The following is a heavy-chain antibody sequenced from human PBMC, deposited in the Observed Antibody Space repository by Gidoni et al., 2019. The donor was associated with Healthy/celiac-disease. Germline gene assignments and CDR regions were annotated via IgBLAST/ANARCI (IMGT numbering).Heavy chain of an antibody. CDR3: ARVGSSRAKKAHYYYYYGMDV. J-gene: IGHJ6*02. CDR2: INHSGST. D-gene: IGHD6-13*01. V-gene: IGHV4-34*01. Sequence: QLQLQQWGAGLLKPSETLSLTCAVYGGSFSGSFWIWIRQPPGKGLEWIEEINHSGSTNYNPSLKSRVTISIDTAKNQFSLKLSSVTAADTAVYYGARVGSSRAKKAHYYYYYGMDVWGQGTTVTVSS. CDR1: GGSFSGSF.